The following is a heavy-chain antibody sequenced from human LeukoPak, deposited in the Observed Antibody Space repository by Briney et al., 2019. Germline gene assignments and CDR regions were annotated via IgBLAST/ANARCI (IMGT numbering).Heavy chain of an antibody. V-gene: IGHV4-30-4*01. D-gene: IGHD2-15*01. CDR1: GGSISSGDYY. CDR3: ARGLGSGPPYAFDI. Sequence: KTSETLSLTCTVSGGSISSGDYYWSWIRQPPGKGLEWIGYIYYSGSTYYNPSLKSRVTISVDTSKNQFSLKLSSVTAADTAVYYCARGLGSGPPYAFDIWGQGTMVTVSS. CDR2: IYYSGST. J-gene: IGHJ3*02.